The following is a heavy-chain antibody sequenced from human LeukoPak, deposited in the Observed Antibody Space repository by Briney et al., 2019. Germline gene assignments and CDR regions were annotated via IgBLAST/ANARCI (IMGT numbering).Heavy chain of an antibody. V-gene: IGHV3-74*01. Sequence: GGSLRLSCAAPGFTFSSYWMHWVRQAPGKGLVWVSRINSDGNSTSYADSVKGRFTISRDNAKNTLYLQMNSLRAEDTAVYYCARGNYGDLVFDYWGQGTLVTVSS. J-gene: IGHJ4*02. CDR2: INSDGNST. CDR3: ARGNYGDLVFDY. CDR1: GFTFSSYW. D-gene: IGHD4-17*01.